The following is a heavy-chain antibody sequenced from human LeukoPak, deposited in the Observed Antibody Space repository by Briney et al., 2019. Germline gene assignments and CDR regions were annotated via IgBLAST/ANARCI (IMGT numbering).Heavy chain of an antibody. CDR1: GFTLSNYM. CDR3: TKDPLDY. CDR2: ISGSTVGT. Sequence: GSLRLSCVASGFTLSNYMMSWVRQAPGKGLEWVSAISGSTVGTFYSDSVRGRFTISRDSPKNTLYLQMNSLRVEDTAVYYCTKDPLDYWGQGTLVTVSS. V-gene: IGHV3-23*01. J-gene: IGHJ4*02.